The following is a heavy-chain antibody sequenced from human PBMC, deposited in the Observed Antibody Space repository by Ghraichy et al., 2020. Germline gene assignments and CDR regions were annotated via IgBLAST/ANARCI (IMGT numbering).Heavy chain of an antibody. V-gene: IGHV3-23*01. D-gene: IGHD3-10*01. CDR1: GFPFSSYA. Sequence: GGSLRLSCAASGFPFSSYAMSWVRQAPGKGLEWVSSISNSGGTTYYTDSVKGRFTISRDKSKNTLYLQMNSLRAEDTAVYYCAKGPFGSGSFNFDYWGQGTLVTVSS. CDR2: ISNSGGTT. CDR3: AKGPFGSGSFNFDY. J-gene: IGHJ4*02.